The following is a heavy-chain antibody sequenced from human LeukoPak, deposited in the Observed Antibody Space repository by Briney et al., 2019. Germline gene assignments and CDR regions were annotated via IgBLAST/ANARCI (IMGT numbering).Heavy chain of an antibody. CDR3: ARANGQLWTTPDY. CDR2: ISHDGSKK. CDR1: GFTLSSYG. D-gene: IGHD5-18*01. V-gene: IGHV3-30*03. J-gene: IGHJ4*02. Sequence: PGGSLRLSCAASGFTLSSYGMRWVRQPQGEGLEWVAVISHDGSKKYSAESVKGRFTISRDNSKNTLYLQMNSLRAEDTAVYYCARANGQLWTTPDYWGQGTLVTISS.